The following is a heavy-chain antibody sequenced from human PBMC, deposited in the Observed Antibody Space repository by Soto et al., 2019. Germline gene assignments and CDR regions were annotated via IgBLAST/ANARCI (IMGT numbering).Heavy chain of an antibody. J-gene: IGHJ3*02. V-gene: IGHV3-74*01. D-gene: IGHD5-12*01. CDR3: ARETAWPDRAFDI. CDR2: INTDGSST. CDR1: GFTFSSYW. Sequence: QPGGSLRLSCAASGFTFSSYWMHWVRQAPGKGLVWVSRINTDGSSTTYADSVKGRFTISRDNAKNTLYLQMNSLRAEDTAVYYCARETAWPDRAFDIWGQGTMVTVSS.